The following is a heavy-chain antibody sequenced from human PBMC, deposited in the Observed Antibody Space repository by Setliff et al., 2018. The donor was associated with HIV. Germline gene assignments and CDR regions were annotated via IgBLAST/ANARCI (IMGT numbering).Heavy chain of an antibody. CDR3: ATAGEMATIGYSYYYMGV. J-gene: IGHJ6*03. V-gene: IGHV1-69*13. D-gene: IGHD3-10*01. CDR2: ITPIFGTP. CDR1: DYTFTNYG. Sequence: SVKVSCKTSDYTFTNYGIYWVRQAPGQGLEWIGGITPIFGTPKYAQKFQGRVTITADESRSTAYLELSSLRSEDTAVYYCATAGEMATIGYSYYYMGVWGKGTTVTVSS.